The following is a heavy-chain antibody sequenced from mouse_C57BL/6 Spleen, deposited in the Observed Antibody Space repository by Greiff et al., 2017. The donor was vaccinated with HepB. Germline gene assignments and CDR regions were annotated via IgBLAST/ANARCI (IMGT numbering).Heavy chain of an antibody. CDR2: INPNNGGT. D-gene: IGHD1-1*01. CDR1: GYTFTDYN. Sequence: EVQLQQSGPELVKPGASVKIPCKASGYTFTDYNMVWVKQSHGKSLEWIGDINPNNGGTIYNQKFKGKATLTVDKSSSTAYMELRSLTAEDTAVYYCARGDYGRGYWGQGTLVTVSA. J-gene: IGHJ3*01. V-gene: IGHV1-18*01. CDR3: ARGDYGRGY.